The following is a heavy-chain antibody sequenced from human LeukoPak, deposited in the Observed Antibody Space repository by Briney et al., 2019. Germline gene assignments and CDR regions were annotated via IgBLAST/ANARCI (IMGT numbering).Heavy chain of an antibody. Sequence: KPGGSLRLSCAASGFTFSSYSMNWVRQAPGKGLEWVSSISSSSSYIYYADSVKGRFTISRDNAKDSLYLQMNSLRAEDTAVYYCAREDDSSGYYYFFGYWGQGTLVTVSS. J-gene: IGHJ4*02. CDR3: AREDDSSGYYYFFGY. D-gene: IGHD3-22*01. V-gene: IGHV3-21*01. CDR2: ISSSSSYI. CDR1: GFTFSSYS.